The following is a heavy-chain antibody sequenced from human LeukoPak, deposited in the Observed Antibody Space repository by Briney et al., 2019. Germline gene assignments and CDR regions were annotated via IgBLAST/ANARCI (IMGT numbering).Heavy chain of an antibody. CDR2: IIPILGIA. Sequence: SVKVSCRASGYTFTSYAISWVRQAPGQGLEWMGRIIPILGIANYAQKFQGRVTITADKSTSTAYMELSSLRSEDTAVYYCAREGMGAAAGNSYNWFDPWGQGTLVTVSS. CDR3: AREGMGAAAGNSYNWFDP. CDR1: GYTFTSYA. D-gene: IGHD6-13*01. V-gene: IGHV1-69*04. J-gene: IGHJ5*02.